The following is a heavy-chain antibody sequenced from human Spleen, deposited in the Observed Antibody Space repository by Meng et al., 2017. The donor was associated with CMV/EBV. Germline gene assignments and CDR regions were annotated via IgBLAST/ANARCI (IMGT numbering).Heavy chain of an antibody. V-gene: IGHV3-9*01. CDR3: AKDRREYSSSWWGAFDL. CDR2: ISWNSDQK. J-gene: IGHJ3*01. Sequence: SLKISFAGSGLTFDDFAMHWVRQAPGKGPEWVAGISWNSDQKLYADSVKGRFTISRDNAKNSLYLQVNTLRIEDTALYYCAKDRREYSSSWWGAFDLWGQGTMVTVSS. D-gene: IGHD6-6*01. CDR1: GLTFDDFA.